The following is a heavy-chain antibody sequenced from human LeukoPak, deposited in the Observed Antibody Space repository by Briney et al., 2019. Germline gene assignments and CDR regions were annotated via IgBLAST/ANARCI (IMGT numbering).Heavy chain of an antibody. V-gene: IGHV4-39*01. D-gene: IGHD6-19*01. Sequence: PSETLSLTCTVSGGSISSSSYYWGWIRQPPGKGLEWIGSIYYSGSTYYNPSLKSLVTISVDTSKNQFSLKLSSVTAADTAVYYCERRRLGWYSVDYWGQGTLVTVSS. CDR3: ERRRLGWYSVDY. J-gene: IGHJ4*02. CDR1: GGSISSSSYY. CDR2: IYYSGST.